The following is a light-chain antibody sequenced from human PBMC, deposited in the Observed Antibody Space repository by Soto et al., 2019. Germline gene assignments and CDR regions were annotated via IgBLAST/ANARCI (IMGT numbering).Light chain of an antibody. CDR3: SSYSSRSTLLV. J-gene: IGLJ2*01. CDR1: SSNIGAGYD. V-gene: IGLV1-40*01. Sequence: QSVLTQPPSVSGAPGQRVTISCTGSSSNIGAGYDVHWYQQLPGTAPKLLIYGNSNRPSGVPDRFSGSKSGTSASLAITGLQAEDEADYYCSSYSSRSTLLVFGGGTKLTVL. CDR2: GNS.